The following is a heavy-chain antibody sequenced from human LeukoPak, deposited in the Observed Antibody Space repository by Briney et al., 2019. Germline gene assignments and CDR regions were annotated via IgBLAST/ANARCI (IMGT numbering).Heavy chain of an antibody. V-gene: IGHV3-33*01. J-gene: IGHJ4*02. CDR1: GFTFSSHG. Sequence: GGSLRLSCAASGFTFSSHGMHWVRQAPGKGLEWLAIIWYDGSTYYSDASVNRRSTTSSDTSKNPLLLQMNSLRAVDTAVYYCARDLRDFWSGYLDYWGQGTLVTVSS. CDR2: IWYDGSTY. D-gene: IGHD3-3*01. CDR3: ARDLRDFWSGYLDY.